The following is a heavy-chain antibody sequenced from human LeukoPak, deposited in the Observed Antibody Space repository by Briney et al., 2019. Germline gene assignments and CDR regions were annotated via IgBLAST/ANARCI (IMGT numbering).Heavy chain of an antibody. CDR3: ARDRTSSGWSRYFQH. D-gene: IGHD6-19*01. CDR2: VYTTGST. V-gene: IGHV4-61*02. CDR1: GGSISSGSFY. J-gene: IGHJ1*01. Sequence: SETLSLTCTVSGGSISSGSFYWSWIRQPAGKGLEWIGRVYTTGSTNYNPSLKSRVTISIDTSKNQFSLKLNSVTAADTAVYYCARDRTSSGWSRYFQHWGQGTLVTVSS.